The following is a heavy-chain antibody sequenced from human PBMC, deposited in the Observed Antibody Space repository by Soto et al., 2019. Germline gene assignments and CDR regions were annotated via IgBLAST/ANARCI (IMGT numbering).Heavy chain of an antibody. J-gene: IGHJ5*02. CDR2: ISSNGGST. Sequence: GGSLRLSCSASGFTFSSYAMHWVRQAPGKGLEYVSAISSNGGSTYYADSVKGRFTISRDNSKNTLNLQMSSLRAEDTAENYCVKVADYSSSYHWFDPWGQGTLVTVSS. V-gene: IGHV3-64D*08. CDR3: VKVADYSSSYHWFDP. CDR1: GFTFSSYA. D-gene: IGHD6-13*01.